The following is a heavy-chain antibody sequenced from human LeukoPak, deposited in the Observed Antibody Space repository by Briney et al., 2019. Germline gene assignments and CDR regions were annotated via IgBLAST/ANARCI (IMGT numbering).Heavy chain of an antibody. D-gene: IGHD1-26*01. CDR3: ATSPSPVWEILGGIEKYFQH. Sequence: GGSLRLSCAASGLTFSTSNMNWVRQTPGKGLEWVSSINCWSRYIYYADSVTGRFTISRDNANNSLYLQMNNLRPEDTAVYYCATSPSPVWEILGGIEKYFQHWGQGTLVSVSS. CDR1: GLTFSTSN. CDR2: INCWSRYI. J-gene: IGHJ1*01. V-gene: IGHV3-21*01.